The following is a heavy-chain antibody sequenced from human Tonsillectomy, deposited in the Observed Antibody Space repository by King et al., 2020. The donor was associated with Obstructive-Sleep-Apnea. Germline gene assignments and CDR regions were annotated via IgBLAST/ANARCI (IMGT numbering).Heavy chain of an antibody. J-gene: IGHJ4*02. CDR3: AKYVAAAGPRAFEY. Sequence: VQLVESGGGLVQPGRSLRLPCAASGFTFDDYAMHWVRQAPGQALEWVSGISSNGGSITYAGSVKGRFTISRDKAKNSLYVEMNSLRTEDMAFYYCAKYVAAAGPRAFEYWGQGILVTVSS. CDR1: GFTFDDYA. V-gene: IGHV3-9*03. CDR2: ISSNGGSI. D-gene: IGHD6-13*01.